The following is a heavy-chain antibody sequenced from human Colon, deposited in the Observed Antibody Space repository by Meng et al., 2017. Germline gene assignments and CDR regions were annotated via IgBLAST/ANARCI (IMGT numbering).Heavy chain of an antibody. CDR1: AGSSSSSSYD. D-gene: IGHD2-21*02. CDR3: ARGRGGYYVVVTALFDP. Sequence: QEQLQESGPGPVKRAETRSRTCTGAAGSSSSSSYDLGWIRQPPGQGVEWIASIYYRGGTYYNPSLKSRVTISVATSKNQFSLKLGSVTAADTAVYYCARGRGGYYVVVTALFDPWGQGTLVTVSS. V-gene: IGHV4-39*01. CDR2: IYYRGGT. J-gene: IGHJ5*02.